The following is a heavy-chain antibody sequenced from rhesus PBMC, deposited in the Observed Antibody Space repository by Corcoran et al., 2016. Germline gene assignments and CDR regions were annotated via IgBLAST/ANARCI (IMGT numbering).Heavy chain of an antibody. J-gene: IGHJ4*01. CDR2: ISNGGGST. V-gene: IGHV3S5*01. CDR3: AKDVVQYLDWPLGY. CDR1: GFTFSSYG. Sequence: EVQLVESGGGLVQPGGSLRLSCAASGFTFSSYGMSWVRQAPGKGLEWVSYISNGGGSTYYAESVKGRFTISRYNSKNTLSLQMNSLRAEDTAVYYCAKDVVQYLDWPLGYWGQGVLVTVSS. D-gene: IGHD3-3*01.